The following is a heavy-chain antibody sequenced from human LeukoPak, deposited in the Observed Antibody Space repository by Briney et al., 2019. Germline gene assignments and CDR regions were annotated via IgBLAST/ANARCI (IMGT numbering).Heavy chain of an antibody. CDR3: ARGKFHFDY. CDR1: GGSISSSSHY. Sequence: SETLSLTCTVSGGSISSSSHYWAWIRQSPGTGLEWIGSIYYSGTTSYNPSLKSRLTISVDMSKNQFSLKLNSVTAADTAVYYCARGKFHFDYWGQRALVTVSS. V-gene: IGHV4-39*07. CDR2: IYYSGTT. J-gene: IGHJ4*02.